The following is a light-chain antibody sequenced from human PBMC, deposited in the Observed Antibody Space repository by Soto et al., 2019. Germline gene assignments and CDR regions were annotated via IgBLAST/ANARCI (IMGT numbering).Light chain of an antibody. CDR3: QQSYSIPYT. CDR1: QSISSN. CDR2: VAS. V-gene: IGKV1-39*01. J-gene: IGKJ2*01. Sequence: DIRMTQSPSSLSASVGDRVTITCRASQSISSNLNWYQQKPGEAPTLLIYVASSLQSGVPSRFSGSESGTDFTLTITSLQPDDFATYYCQQSYSIPYTFGQGTKLEI.